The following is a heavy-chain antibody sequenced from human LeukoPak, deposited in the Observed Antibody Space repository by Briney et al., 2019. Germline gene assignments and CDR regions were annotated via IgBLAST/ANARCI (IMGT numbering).Heavy chain of an antibody. J-gene: IGHJ4*02. CDR1: GYSFTTYW. V-gene: IGHV5-51*01. Sequence: GESLKISCKSPGYSFTTYWIGWVRQMPGKGLEWMGIIYPGDSDTRYSPSFQGQVTISADKSISTAYLQWSSLKASDTAMYYCASAKVATIGPFDYWGQGTLVTVSS. CDR3: ASAKVATIGPFDY. CDR2: IYPGDSDT. D-gene: IGHD5-24*01.